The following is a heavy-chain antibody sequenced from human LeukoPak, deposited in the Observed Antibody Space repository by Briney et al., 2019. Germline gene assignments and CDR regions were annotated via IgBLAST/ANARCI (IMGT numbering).Heavy chain of an antibody. V-gene: IGHV4-4*02. CDR3: ARTGRDWTNDY. CDR2: IYHSGST. D-gene: IGHD3/OR15-3a*01. Sequence: SVTLSLTCAVSGGSISSSNWLSWVRQPPGKGLEWIGEIYHSGSTNYNPSLKSRVTISVDKSKNQFSLKLSSVTAADSAVYYCARTGRDWTNDYWGQGTLVTVSS. J-gene: IGHJ4*02. CDR1: GGSISSSNW.